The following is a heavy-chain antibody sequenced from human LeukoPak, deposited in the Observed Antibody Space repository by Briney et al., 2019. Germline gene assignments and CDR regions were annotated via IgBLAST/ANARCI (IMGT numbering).Heavy chain of an antibody. CDR3: ARERVGRDGHSNFDY. Sequence: GGSLRLSCAASGFTFSSYWMSWVRQAPGTGLEWVANIKHDGNEKYYVDSVKGRFSVSRDSAKNSLYLQMNSLRAEDTAVYYCARERVGRDGHSNFDYWGQGTLVTVSS. CDR2: IKHDGNEK. V-gene: IGHV3-7*05. J-gene: IGHJ4*02. CDR1: GFTFSSYW. D-gene: IGHD5-24*01.